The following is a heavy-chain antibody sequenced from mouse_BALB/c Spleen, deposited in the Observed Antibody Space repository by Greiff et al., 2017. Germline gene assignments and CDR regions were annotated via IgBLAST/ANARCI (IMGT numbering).Heavy chain of an antibody. V-gene: IGHV5-4*02. J-gene: IGHJ4*01. D-gene: IGHD2-2*01. CDR1: GFTFSDYY. CDR2: ISDGGSYT. Sequence: EVMLVESGGGLVKPGGSLKLSCAASGFTFSDYYMYWVRQTPEKRLEWVATISDGGSYTYYPDSVKGRFTISRDNAKNNLYLQMSSLKSEDTAMYYCASNGYPYYAMDYWGQGTSVTVSS. CDR3: ASNGYPYYAMDY.